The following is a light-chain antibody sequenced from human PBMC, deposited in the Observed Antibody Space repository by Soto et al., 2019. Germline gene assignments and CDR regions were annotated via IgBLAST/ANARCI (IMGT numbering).Light chain of an antibody. J-gene: IGKJ1*01. Sequence: AIQMTQSPSSLSASVGDRVTITCRASQAIRDDLAWYQHKPGKAPKLLIYAASSLQSGVPSRFSGSGSGTDFTLNISTLQPEDFATYYCLQDYIYPWTFGQGTKVEI. CDR1: QAIRDD. CDR3: LQDYIYPWT. CDR2: AAS. V-gene: IGKV1-6*01.